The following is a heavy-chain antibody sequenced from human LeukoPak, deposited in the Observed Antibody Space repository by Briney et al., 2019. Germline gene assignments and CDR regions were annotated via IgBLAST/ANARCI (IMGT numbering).Heavy chain of an antibody. V-gene: IGHV4-4*07. J-gene: IGHJ4*02. Sequence: SSETLSLTCSVSSGFISNYYWSWLRQPAGKGLEWLGRISTSGNTNYSPSLKSRVTMSVDTSKNQFFLNLRSVTAADTAVYYCARDSRYYDFWSGYLDYWGQGALVTVSS. CDR2: ISTSGNT. D-gene: IGHD3-3*01. CDR1: SGFISNYY. CDR3: ARDSRYYDFWSGYLDY.